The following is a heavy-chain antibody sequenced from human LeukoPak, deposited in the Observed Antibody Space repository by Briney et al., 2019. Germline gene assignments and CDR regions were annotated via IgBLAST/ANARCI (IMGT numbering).Heavy chain of an antibody. CDR3: ARDHVVTGMRAFDI. J-gene: IGHJ3*02. D-gene: IGHD7-27*01. V-gene: IGHV4-30-4*08. CDR1: GGSISSGDYY. Sequence: SETLSLTCTVSGGSISSGDYYWSWIRQPPGKGLEWIGYIYYSGSTYYNPSLKSRVTISVDTSKNQFSLKLSSVTAADTAVYYCARDHVVTGMRAFDIWGQGTMVTVSS. CDR2: IYYSGST.